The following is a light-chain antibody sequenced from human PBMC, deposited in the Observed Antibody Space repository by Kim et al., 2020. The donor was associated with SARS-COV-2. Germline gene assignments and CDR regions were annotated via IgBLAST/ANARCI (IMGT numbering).Light chain of an antibody. CDR3: ESYERSVRGSV. Sequence: GVTTFRAVNSSTIGEGNDVHWYKQLPGTAPKNLAYSNRKRRSGVADRVSGSKSGASASLATTRIQAEEEAVYSCESYERSVRGSVFGGGPQLTVL. CDR1: SSTIGEGND. V-gene: IGLV1-40*01. J-gene: IGLJ3*02. CDR2: SNR.